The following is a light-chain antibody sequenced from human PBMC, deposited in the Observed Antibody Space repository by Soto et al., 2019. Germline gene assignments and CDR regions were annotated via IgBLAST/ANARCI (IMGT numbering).Light chain of an antibody. CDR2: DAS. V-gene: IGKV1-5*01. Sequence: DIHMTQSPSTLSASVGDRVTITCRASQSISAWLAWYQQKPGRAPKLLIYDASNLQSGVPSRFSGSGSGTEFTLTIDSLQPDDFATYYCQQYDTYLRTFGQGTKV. CDR1: QSISAW. CDR3: QQYDTYLRT. J-gene: IGKJ1*01.